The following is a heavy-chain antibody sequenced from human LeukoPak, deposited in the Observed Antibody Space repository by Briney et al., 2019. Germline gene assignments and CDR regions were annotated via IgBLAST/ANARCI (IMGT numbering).Heavy chain of an antibody. Sequence: SETLSLTCTVSGGSISSSSYYWGWIRQPPGKGLEWIGSIYYSGSTYYNPSLKSRVTISVDTSKNQFSLKLSSVTAADTAVYYCARVRYYDILTAEGRGFDPWGQGTLVTVSS. V-gene: IGHV4-39*07. CDR3: ARVRYYDILTAEGRGFDP. D-gene: IGHD3-9*01. CDR1: GGSISSSSYY. CDR2: IYYSGST. J-gene: IGHJ5*02.